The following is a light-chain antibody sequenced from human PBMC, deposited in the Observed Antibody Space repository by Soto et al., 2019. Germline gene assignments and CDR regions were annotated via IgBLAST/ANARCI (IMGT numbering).Light chain of an antibody. Sequence: EIVLTQSPGTLSLSPEERAPLSFTPSQSIGSSYLAWYQQKPGQAPRLLIYGASTRATGIPDRFSGSGSGTDFTLTISRVAPEDFAVYYCQQYVSLPITFGQGTRLEIK. CDR1: QSIGSSY. J-gene: IGKJ5*01. V-gene: IGKV3-20*01. CDR3: QQYVSLPIT. CDR2: GAS.